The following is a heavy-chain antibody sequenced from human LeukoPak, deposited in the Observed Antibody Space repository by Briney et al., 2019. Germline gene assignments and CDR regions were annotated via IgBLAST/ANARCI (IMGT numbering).Heavy chain of an antibody. J-gene: IGHJ4*02. CDR2: YSGST. CDR1: GGSISSYY. Sequence: SETLSLTCTVSGGSISSYYWSWIRQPPGKGLEWIGYYSGSTKCNPPLKSRVTISVDTSKNQFSLKLTSVTAADTAVHYCARKGGGSYAPFDYWGQGTLVTVSS. V-gene: IGHV4-59*01. CDR3: ARKGGGSYAPFDY. D-gene: IGHD3-22*01.